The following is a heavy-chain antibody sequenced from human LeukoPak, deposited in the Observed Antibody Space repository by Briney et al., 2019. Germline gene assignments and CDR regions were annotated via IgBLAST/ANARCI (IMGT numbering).Heavy chain of an antibody. J-gene: IGHJ4*02. CDR3: ARDQWEGPLDY. Sequence: ASVKVSCKASGYTFTRFGISWVRQAPGQGLEWMGWISTNNGDTNYAQRLQGRVTMTTDTSTSTAYMELRSLTSDDTAVYYCARDQWEGPLDYWGQGTLVTVSS. CDR1: GYTFTRFG. CDR2: ISTNNGDT. V-gene: IGHV1-18*01. D-gene: IGHD1-26*01.